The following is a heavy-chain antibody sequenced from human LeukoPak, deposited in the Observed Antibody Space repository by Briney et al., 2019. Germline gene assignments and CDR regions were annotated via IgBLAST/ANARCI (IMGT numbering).Heavy chain of an antibody. D-gene: IGHD3-9*01. CDR2: IYYSGST. CDR1: GGSISSYY. CDR3: ARVHDKGVSWFDP. V-gene: IGHV4-59*01. Sequence: SETLSLTCTVSGGSISSYYWSWIRQPPGKGLEWTGYIYYSGSTNYNPSLKSRVTISVDTSKNQFSLKLSSVTAADTAVYYCARVHDKGVSWFDPWGQGTLVTVSS. J-gene: IGHJ5*02.